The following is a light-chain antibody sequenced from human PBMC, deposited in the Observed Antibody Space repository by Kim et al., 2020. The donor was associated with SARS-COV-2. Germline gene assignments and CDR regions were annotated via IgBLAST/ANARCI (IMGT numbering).Light chain of an antibody. CDR2: AAS. J-gene: IGKJ3*01. V-gene: IGKV1-27*01. CDR3: QKYNSAPLT. Sequence: ASVGDRVTITCRASQDISNYLAWYQQKPGKVPALLVYAASVLQSGVPSRFSGSRSGTDFTLTISSLQPEDVATYYCQKYNSAPLTFGPGTKLDIK. CDR1: QDISNY.